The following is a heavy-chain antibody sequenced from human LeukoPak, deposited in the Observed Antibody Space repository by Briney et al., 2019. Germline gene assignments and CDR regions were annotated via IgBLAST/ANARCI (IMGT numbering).Heavy chain of an antibody. CDR1: GYIFTDYA. D-gene: IGHD4-17*01. CDR2: INAGNGKT. V-gene: IGHV1-3*01. Sequence: GASVKVSCKASGYIFTDYAIQWVRQAPGQGLEWMGWINAGNGKTKYSQKFQGRVTITRDTSASTAYMELSGLRSDDTAVYYCARARWTSTVITYYLDFWGQGTLVTVSS. CDR3: ARARWTSTVITYYLDF. J-gene: IGHJ4*02.